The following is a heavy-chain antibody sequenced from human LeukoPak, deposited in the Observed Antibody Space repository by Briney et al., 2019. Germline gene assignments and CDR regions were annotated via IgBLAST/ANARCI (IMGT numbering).Heavy chain of an antibody. J-gene: IGHJ4*02. D-gene: IGHD3-22*01. Sequence: SETLSLTCAVYGGXFSGYYWSWVRQPPGKGLEWIGEINHSGRTNYNPSLKSRVTISADMSKNQFSLKLRSVTAADTAVYYCARGGNYYDSTRPFDYWGQGSLVTVSS. CDR3: ARGGNYYDSTRPFDY. V-gene: IGHV4-34*01. CDR2: INHSGRT. CDR1: GGXFSGYY.